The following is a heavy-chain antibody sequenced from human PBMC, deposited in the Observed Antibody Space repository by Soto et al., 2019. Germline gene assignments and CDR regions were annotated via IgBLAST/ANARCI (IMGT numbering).Heavy chain of an antibody. V-gene: IGHV3-33*01. Sequence: GGSLRLSCAASGFTFSSYGMHWVRQAPGKGLEWVAVIWYDGSNKYYADSVKGRFTISRDNSKNTLYLQMNSLRAEDTAVYYCARDSGPRGAAAAYYYYYYMDVWGKGTTVTVSS. CDR3: ARDSGPRGAAAAYYYYYYMDV. CDR1: GFTFSSYG. CDR2: IWYDGSNK. J-gene: IGHJ6*03. D-gene: IGHD6-13*01.